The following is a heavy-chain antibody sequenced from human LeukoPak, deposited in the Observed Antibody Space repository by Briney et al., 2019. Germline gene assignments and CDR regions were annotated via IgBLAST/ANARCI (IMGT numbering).Heavy chain of an antibody. CDR2: IYYSGST. Sequence: PSETLSLTCPVSGGSISSSSYYWGWIRQPPGKGLGWIGSIYYSGSTYYNPSLKSRVTISVDTSKNQFSLKLSSVTAADTAVYYCARLGRGGGYWGQGTLVTVSS. CDR3: ARLGRGGGY. D-gene: IGHD4-23*01. V-gene: IGHV4-39*01. CDR1: GGSISSSSYY. J-gene: IGHJ4*02.